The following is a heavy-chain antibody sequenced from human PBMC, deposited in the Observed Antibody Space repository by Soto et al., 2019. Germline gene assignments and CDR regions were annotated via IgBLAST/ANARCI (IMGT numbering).Heavy chain of an antibody. Sequence: PSETLSLTCTVPGGSVSSGSYYWSWIRQPPGKGLEWIGYIYYSGSTNYNPSLKSRVTISVDTSKNQFSLKLSSVTAADTAVYYCAGSAVVVITTEYYYYYGMDVWGQGTTVTVSS. CDR2: IYYSGST. D-gene: IGHD3-22*01. CDR3: AGSAVVVITTEYYYYYGMDV. CDR1: GGSVSSGSYY. J-gene: IGHJ6*02. V-gene: IGHV4-61*01.